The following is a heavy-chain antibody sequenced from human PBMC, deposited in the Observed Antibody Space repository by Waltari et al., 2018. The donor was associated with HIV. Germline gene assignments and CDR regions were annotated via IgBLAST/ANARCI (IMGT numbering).Heavy chain of an antibody. CDR3: TVGKSSGYY. CDR2: IKSKTEGWTT. CDR1: RVSFGDVW. V-gene: IGHV3-15*01. J-gene: IGHJ4*02. D-gene: IGHD3-22*01. Sequence: EVQLVASGGGLVKPGGSLRLSCAASRVSFGDVWLNWVRQAPGQGLEWVGQIKSKTEGWTTDYAAPVKGRFTISRDDSKNMLFLEMNSLNTDDTASYYCTVGKSSGYYWGQGTLVTVSS.